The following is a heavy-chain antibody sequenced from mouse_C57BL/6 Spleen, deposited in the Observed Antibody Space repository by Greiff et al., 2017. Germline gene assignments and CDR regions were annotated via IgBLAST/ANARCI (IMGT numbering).Heavy chain of an antibody. V-gene: IGHV7-3*01. CDR3: ARITTVVTDYAMDY. J-gene: IGHJ4*01. CDR2: IRNKANGYTT. Sequence: EVQGVESGGGLVQPGGSLSLSCAASGFTFTDYYMSWVRQPPGKALEWLGFIRNKANGYTTEYSVSVKGRFTISRDNSQSVRYLQMNALRAEDSATYYCARITTVVTDYAMDYWGQGTSVTVSS. CDR1: GFTFTDYY. D-gene: IGHD1-1*01.